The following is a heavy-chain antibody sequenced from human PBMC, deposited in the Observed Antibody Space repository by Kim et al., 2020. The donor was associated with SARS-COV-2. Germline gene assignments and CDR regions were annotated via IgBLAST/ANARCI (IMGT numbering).Heavy chain of an antibody. Sequence: GGSLRLSCEASGFTLNTYGVHWVRQVPGKGLEWVAIIRYDGINKYNEDSVKGRFTISRDISKNTVYLQMNSLRAEDTAVYYCARDGDCKMEYWGQGTLVTVSS. J-gene: IGHJ4*02. V-gene: IGHV3-30*02. D-gene: IGHD2-21*02. CDR3: ARDGDCKMEY. CDR1: GFTLNTYG. CDR2: IRYDGINK.